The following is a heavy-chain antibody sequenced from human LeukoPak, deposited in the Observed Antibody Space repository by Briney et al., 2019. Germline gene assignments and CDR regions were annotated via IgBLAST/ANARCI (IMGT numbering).Heavy chain of an antibody. Sequence: RRESLKISCQGSGYSFPNYWIGWVRQMPGKGLEWMGIIYPDDSDTRYSPSFQGQVTISVDKSISTAYLQWSSLKASDTAMYYCARHSATRGSGYNGVGYWGQGTLVTVSS. CDR1: GYSFPNYW. J-gene: IGHJ4*02. V-gene: IGHV5-51*01. D-gene: IGHD5-24*01. CDR2: IYPDDSDT. CDR3: ARHSATRGSGYNGVGY.